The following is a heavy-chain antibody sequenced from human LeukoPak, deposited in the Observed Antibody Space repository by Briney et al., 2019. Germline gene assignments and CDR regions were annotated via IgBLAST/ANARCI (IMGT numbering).Heavy chain of an antibody. CDR1: GFTVSSNY. CDR2: IYYSGST. CDR3: ARGSRYYDSSGHWPRDYYYYGMDV. D-gene: IGHD3-22*01. Sequence: GSLRLSCAASGFTVSSNYMSWVRQPPGKGLEWIGSIYYSGSTYYNPSLKSRVTISVDTSKNQFSLKLSSVTAADTAVYYCARGSRYYDSSGHWPRDYYYYGMDVWGQGTTVTVSS. V-gene: IGHV4-39*01. J-gene: IGHJ6*02.